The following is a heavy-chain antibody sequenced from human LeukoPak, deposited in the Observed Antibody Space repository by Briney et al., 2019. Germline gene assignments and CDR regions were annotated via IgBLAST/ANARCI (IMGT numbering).Heavy chain of an antibody. Sequence: PGGSLSLSCAAYGLISSNHWMSWVRQAPGKGLEWLANINQDGSEIYYVDSVKGRFTISRDNGKNSLYLQINSLRADDTAVYYGARGQISMIKVRTTNWFFDLWGRGTLVTVSS. CDR2: INQDGSEI. CDR3: ARGQISMIKVRTTNWFFDL. D-gene: IGHD3-3*02. V-gene: IGHV3-7*01. CDR1: GLISSNHW. J-gene: IGHJ2*01.